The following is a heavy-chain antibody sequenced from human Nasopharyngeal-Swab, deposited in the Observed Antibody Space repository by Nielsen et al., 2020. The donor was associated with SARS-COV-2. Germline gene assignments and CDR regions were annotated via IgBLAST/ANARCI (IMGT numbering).Heavy chain of an antibody. CDR1: GFTFSNYA. Sequence: GESLKISCAASGFTFSNYAMTWVRQAPGKGLEWVSAIGGSGSYTWYADSVEGRFTISRDNSKNTLFLHMNNLTAEDTAVYYCAKDRDFWDPPYFYYMDVWGKGTTVTVSS. J-gene: IGHJ6*03. D-gene: IGHD3-3*01. V-gene: IGHV3-23*01. CDR3: AKDRDFWDPPYFYYMDV. CDR2: IGGSGSYT.